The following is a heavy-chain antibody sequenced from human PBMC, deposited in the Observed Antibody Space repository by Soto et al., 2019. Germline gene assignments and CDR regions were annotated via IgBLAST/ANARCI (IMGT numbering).Heavy chain of an antibody. V-gene: IGHV3-33*01. CDR1: GFTFSSYG. Sequence: PGGSLRLSCAASGFTFSSYGMHWVRQAPGKGLEWVAVIWYDGSNKYYADSVKGRFTISRDNSKNTLYLQMKSLRAEDTDVYYCARGKKIAVAGIRYYYGMDVWGQGPTMTV. J-gene: IGHJ6*02. D-gene: IGHD6-19*01. CDR3: ARGKKIAVAGIRYYYGMDV. CDR2: IWYDGSNK.